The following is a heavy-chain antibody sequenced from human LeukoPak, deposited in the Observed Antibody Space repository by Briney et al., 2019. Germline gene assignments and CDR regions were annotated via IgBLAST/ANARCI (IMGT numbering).Heavy chain of an antibody. V-gene: IGHV4-30-2*03. CDR2: IYYSGST. CDR1: GGSVGSGGHF. Sequence: PSETLSLTCAVSGGSVGSGGHFWSWIRQPPGTGLEWIGNIYYSGSTFYNPSLKSRVTMSVDTSKNQFSLKLSSVTAADTAVYYCARRATAAGSGFDYWGQGTLVTVSS. CDR3: ARRATAAGSGFDY. D-gene: IGHD6-13*01. J-gene: IGHJ4*02.